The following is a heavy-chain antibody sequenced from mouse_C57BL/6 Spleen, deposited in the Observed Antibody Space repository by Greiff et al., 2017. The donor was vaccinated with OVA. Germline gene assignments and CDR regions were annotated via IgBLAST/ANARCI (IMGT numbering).Heavy chain of an antibody. D-gene: IGHD1-1*01. CDR3: ARVTTPHYLDY. Sequence: QVHVKQPGAELVKPGASVKLSCKASGYTFTSYWMQWVKQRPGQGLEWIGEIDPSDSYTNYNQKFKGKATLTVDTSSSTAYMQLSSLTSEDSAVYYCARVTTPHYLDYWGQGTTLTVSS. V-gene: IGHV1-50*01. J-gene: IGHJ2*01. CDR1: GYTFTSYW. CDR2: IDPSDSYT.